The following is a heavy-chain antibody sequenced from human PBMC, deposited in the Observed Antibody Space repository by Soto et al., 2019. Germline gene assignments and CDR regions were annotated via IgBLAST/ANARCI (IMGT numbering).Heavy chain of an antibody. Sequence: EVQLVASGGGLVQPGGSLRLSCAASGFTFSNHWMSWVRQAPGKGLEWVATIKQDGSDKYYVDSVKGRFTITSDNAKSSLYLQVNRLRAEDTAVYYCARFCSGGDCSHNYYYYYMDVGGKGTTVTVSS. V-gene: IGHV3-7*01. J-gene: IGHJ6*03. CDR3: ARFCSGGDCSHNYYYYYMDV. CDR1: GFTFSNHW. D-gene: IGHD2-21*02. CDR2: IKQDGSDK.